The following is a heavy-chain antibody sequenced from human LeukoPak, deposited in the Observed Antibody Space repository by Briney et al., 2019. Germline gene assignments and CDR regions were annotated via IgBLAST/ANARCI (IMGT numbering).Heavy chain of an antibody. V-gene: IGHV3-30*02. CDR2: IRYDGSNK. D-gene: IGHD4/OR15-4a*01. Sequence: PGGSLRLSCAASGFTFSSYGMHWVRQAPGKGLEWVAFIRYDGSNKYYADSVKGRFTITRDNSKNTLYLQMNSLRAGDTAIYYCVKDDYGVPGWYFDLWGRGTLVTVSS. CDR1: GFTFSSYG. J-gene: IGHJ2*01. CDR3: VKDDYGVPGWYFDL.